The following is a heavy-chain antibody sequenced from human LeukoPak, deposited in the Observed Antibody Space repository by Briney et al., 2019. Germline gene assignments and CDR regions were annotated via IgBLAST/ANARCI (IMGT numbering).Heavy chain of an antibody. CDR1: GFTLRSYA. D-gene: IGHD4-17*01. CDR3: AKSAAVTTAWFDP. Sequence: GGSLRLSCAASGFTLRSYAMSWVRQAPGKGLEWVSSITGGGGSTYYADSVEGRFTISRDDSKNTLCLQMNSLRAEDTAVYYCAKSAAVTTAWFDPWGQGTLLTVSS. J-gene: IGHJ5*02. CDR2: ITGGGGST. V-gene: IGHV3-23*01.